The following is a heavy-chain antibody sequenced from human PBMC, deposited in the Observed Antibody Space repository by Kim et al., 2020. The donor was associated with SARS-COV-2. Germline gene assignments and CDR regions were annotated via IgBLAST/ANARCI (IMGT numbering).Heavy chain of an antibody. Sequence: SETLSLTCTVSGYSISSGYYWGWIRQPPGKGLEWIGSIYHSGSTYYNPSLKSRVTISVDTSKNQFSLKLSSVTAADTAVYYCARVVGVEQWLDINWFDPWGQGTLVTVSS. CDR3: ARVVGVEQWLDINWFDP. CDR1: GYSISSGYY. J-gene: IGHJ5*02. V-gene: IGHV4-38-2*02. D-gene: IGHD6-19*01. CDR2: IYHSGST.